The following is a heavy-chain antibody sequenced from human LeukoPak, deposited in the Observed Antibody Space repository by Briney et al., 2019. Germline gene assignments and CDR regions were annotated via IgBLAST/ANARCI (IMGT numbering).Heavy chain of an antibody. CDR3: AKDLVVVPAAIEARRYYYYGMDV. D-gene: IGHD2-2*01. Sequence: GGPLRLSCAVSGFTFSIYAMICAPQSPEKALECFSSICGSGCNTYYAGYVKYRFTISRDNSNNTLYPKMNSLRAEDTAVYYCAKDLVVVPAAIEARRYYYYGMDVWGQGTTVTVSS. J-gene: IGHJ6*02. CDR2: ICGSGCNT. CDR1: GFTFSIYA. V-gene: IGHV3-23*01.